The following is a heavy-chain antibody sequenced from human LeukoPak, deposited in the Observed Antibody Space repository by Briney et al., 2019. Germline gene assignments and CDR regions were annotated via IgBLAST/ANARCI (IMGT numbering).Heavy chain of an antibody. V-gene: IGHV3-30-3*01. CDR2: ISYDGSNK. Sequence: QPGRSLTLSCAASGFTFSSYDRHWVRQAPGKGLEGVAVISYDGSNKYYADSVKGRFTISRDNSKNTLYLQMNSLRAEDTAVYYCARGNGYHLLDYWGQGTLVTVSS. D-gene: IGHD5-24*01. CDR3: ARGNGYHLLDY. J-gene: IGHJ4*02. CDR1: GFTFSSYD.